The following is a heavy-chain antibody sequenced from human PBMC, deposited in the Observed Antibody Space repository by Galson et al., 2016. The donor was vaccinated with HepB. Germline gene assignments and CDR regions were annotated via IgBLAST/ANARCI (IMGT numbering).Heavy chain of an antibody. Sequence: LRLSCAASGFTFSYYGMHWVRQAPGKGLEWVAVTSSDERVKYYTESVEGRLTISRDNSKNKLFLQMNSLRAEDTAVYYCAKDGVAYCGTGCYFDYGGRGDLVTVSS. CDR3: AKDGVAYCGTGCYFDY. CDR2: TSSDERVK. V-gene: IGHV3-30*18. J-gene: IGHJ4*02. D-gene: IGHD2-21*01. CDR1: GFTFSYYG.